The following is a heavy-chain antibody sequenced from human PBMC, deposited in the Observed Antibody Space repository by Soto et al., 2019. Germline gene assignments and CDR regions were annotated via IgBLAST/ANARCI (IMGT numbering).Heavy chain of an antibody. J-gene: IGHJ3*02. Sequence: SVKVSCKASGGTFSSYAISWVRQAPGQGLEWMGGIIPIFGTANYAQKFQGRVTITADESTSTAYMELSSLRSEDTAVYYCARLYFSSGYYLVHDAFDIRAQRTMVTGSS. CDR3: ARLYFSSGYYLVHDAFDI. CDR2: IIPIFGTA. V-gene: IGHV1-69*13. CDR1: GGTFSSYA. D-gene: IGHD3-22*01.